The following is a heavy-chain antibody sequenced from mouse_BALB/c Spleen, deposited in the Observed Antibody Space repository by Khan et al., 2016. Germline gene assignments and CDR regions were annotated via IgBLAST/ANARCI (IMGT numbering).Heavy chain of an antibody. CDR2: ISYSGGA. CDR3: ARYRGDWYFDV. J-gene: IGHJ1*01. CDR1: GDSITRGY. Sequence: EVQLQESGPSLVKPSQTLSLTCSVTGDSITRGYWNWIRTFPGNKLDYMGYISYSGGAYSNPSLNSRISITRDTSSTQYYLQLNSVTTDDTATYYCARYRGDWYFDVWGAGTTVTVSS. V-gene: IGHV3-8*02.